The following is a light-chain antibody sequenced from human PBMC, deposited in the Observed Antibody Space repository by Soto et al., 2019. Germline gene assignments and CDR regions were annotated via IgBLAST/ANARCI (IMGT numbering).Light chain of an antibody. J-gene: IGLJ2*01. CDR1: SSNIGSYP. CDR2: GNS. CDR3: QSYDSSLSGSV. Sequence: QSVLTRPPSASATPGQRVAISCSGSSSNIGSYPVNWYQQLPGTAPKLLIYGNSNRPSGVPDRFSGSKSGTSASLAITGLQAEDEADYYCQSYDSSLSGSVFGGGTKLTVL. V-gene: IGLV1-40*01.